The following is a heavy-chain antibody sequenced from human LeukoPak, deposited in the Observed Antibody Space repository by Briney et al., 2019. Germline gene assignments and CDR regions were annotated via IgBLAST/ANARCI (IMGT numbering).Heavy chain of an antibody. V-gene: IGHV3-30-3*01. CDR2: MSYDGSNK. CDR1: GFTFSSYA. CDR3: ARLGSSWHIDY. Sequence: GGSLRLSCAASGFTFSSYAMHWVRQAPGKGLEWVAVMSYDGSNKYYADSVKGRFTISRDNSKNTLYLQMNSLRAEDTAVYYCARLGSSWHIDYWGQGTLVTVSS. D-gene: IGHD6-13*01. J-gene: IGHJ4*02.